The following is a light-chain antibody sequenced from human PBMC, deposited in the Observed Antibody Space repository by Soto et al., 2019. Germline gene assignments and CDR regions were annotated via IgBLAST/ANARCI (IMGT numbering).Light chain of an antibody. CDR3: QQYGSSPLYT. CDR2: GAS. Sequence: EIVLTQSPGTLSLSPGERATLSCRASQSVSSSYLAWYQQKPGQAPRPLIYGASSTDTGIPDRFSGSGSGTDFTLTISRLEPEDFSVYYCQQYGSSPLYTFGQGTKLEIK. V-gene: IGKV3-20*01. CDR1: QSVSSSY. J-gene: IGKJ2*01.